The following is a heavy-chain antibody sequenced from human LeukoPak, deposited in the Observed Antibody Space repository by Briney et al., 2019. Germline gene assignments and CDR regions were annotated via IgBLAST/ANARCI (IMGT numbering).Heavy chain of an antibody. J-gene: IGHJ4*02. CDR2: IYHSGST. D-gene: IGHD6-19*01. CDR1: GYSISSGYY. Sequence: SETLSLTCTVSGYSISSGYYWGWIRQPPGKGLEWIGSIYHSGSTYYNPSLKSRVTISVDTSKNQFSLKLSSVTAADTAVYYCAREIAVAGKILSTFDYWGQGTLVTVSS. V-gene: IGHV4-38-2*02. CDR3: AREIAVAGKILSTFDY.